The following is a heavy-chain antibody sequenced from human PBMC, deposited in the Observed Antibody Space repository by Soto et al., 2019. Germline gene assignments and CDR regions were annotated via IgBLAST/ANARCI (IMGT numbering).Heavy chain of an antibody. V-gene: IGHV3-11*01. Sequence: QVQLVESGGGLVKPGGSLRLSCAASGFTFSDYYMSWIRQAPGKGLEWVSYISSSGSTIYYADSVKGRFTISRYNAKNSLYLQMNRLRAEDTAVYYCARDFGSGWYNYYYYYMDVWGKGTTVTVSS. CDR2: ISSSGSTI. CDR3: ARDFGSGWYNYYYYYMDV. D-gene: IGHD6-19*01. J-gene: IGHJ6*03. CDR1: GFTFSDYY.